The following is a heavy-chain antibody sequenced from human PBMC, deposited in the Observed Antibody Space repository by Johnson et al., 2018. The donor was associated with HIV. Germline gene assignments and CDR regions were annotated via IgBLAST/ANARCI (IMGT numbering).Heavy chain of an antibody. D-gene: IGHD2/OR15-2a*01. Sequence: QEKLVESGGGLVKPGGSLRLSCVASGFTYSTYGMYWVRQAPGKGLEWVALIRYDGYYTKYADSVKGRFTISRDNSKNTLYLHMNSLRAEDTAVYYCAKGRGPPTSFDAFDIWGQGTMVTVSS. V-gene: IGHV3-30*02. CDR1: GFTYSTYG. CDR2: IRYDGYYT. CDR3: AKGRGPPTSFDAFDI. J-gene: IGHJ3*02.